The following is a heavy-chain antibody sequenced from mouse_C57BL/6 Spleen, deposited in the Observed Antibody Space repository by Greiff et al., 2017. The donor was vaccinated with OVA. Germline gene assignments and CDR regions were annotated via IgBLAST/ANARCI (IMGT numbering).Heavy chain of an antibody. J-gene: IGHJ4*01. CDR2: ISYDGSN. Sequence: EVQLQESGPGLVKPSQSLSLTCSVTGYSITSGYYWNWIRQFPGNKLEWMGYISYDGSNNYNPSLKNRISITRDTSKNQFFLKLNSVTTEDTATYYCAREGTTDPYYYAMDYWGQGTSVTVSS. CDR3: AREGTTDPYYYAMDY. CDR1: GYSITSGYY. V-gene: IGHV3-6*01. D-gene: IGHD1-1*01.